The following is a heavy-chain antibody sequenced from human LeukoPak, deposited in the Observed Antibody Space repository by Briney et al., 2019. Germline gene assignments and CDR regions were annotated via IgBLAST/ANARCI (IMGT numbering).Heavy chain of an antibody. Sequence: SSETLSLTCAVYGGSFSGYYWSWIRQPPGKGLEWIGEINHSGSTNYNPSLKSRVTISVDTSKNQFSLKLSSVTAADTAVYYCARSGGSSPYDYWGQGTLVTVS. J-gene: IGHJ4*02. CDR3: ARSGGSSPYDY. D-gene: IGHD2-2*01. CDR2: INHSGST. V-gene: IGHV4-34*01. CDR1: GGSFSGYY.